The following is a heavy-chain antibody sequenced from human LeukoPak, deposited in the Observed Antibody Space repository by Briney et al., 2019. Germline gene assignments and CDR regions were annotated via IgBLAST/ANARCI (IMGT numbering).Heavy chain of an antibody. Sequence: SETLSLTCNVSGGSISSNYWSWIRQPPGKGLEWIGYIYYSGSTNYNPSLKSRVTISVDTSKNQFSLKLSSVTAADTAVYYCARGPRGATILDYYYYYMDVWGKGTTVTISS. V-gene: IGHV4-59*08. CDR2: IYYSGST. J-gene: IGHJ6*03. CDR3: ARGPRGATILDYYYYYMDV. CDR1: GGSISSNY. D-gene: IGHD5-12*01.